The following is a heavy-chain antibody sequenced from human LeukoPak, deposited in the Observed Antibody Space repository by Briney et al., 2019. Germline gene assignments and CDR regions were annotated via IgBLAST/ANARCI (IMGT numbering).Heavy chain of an antibody. CDR1: GGSISSSSYY. V-gene: IGHV4-39*01. CDR3: ARRRSVATDY. D-gene: IGHD6-19*01. Sequence: SETLSLTCTVSGGSISSSSYYWGWIRQPPGKGLEWIGSIYYSGSTYYNPSLKSRVTISVDTSKNQFSLKLSSVTAADTAVYYCARRRSVATDYWGQGTLVTVSS. CDR2: IYYSGST. J-gene: IGHJ4*02.